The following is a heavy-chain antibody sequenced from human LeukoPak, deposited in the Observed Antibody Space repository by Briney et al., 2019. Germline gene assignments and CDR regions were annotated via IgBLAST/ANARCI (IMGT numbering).Heavy chain of an antibody. D-gene: IGHD5-24*01. CDR3: ARVGGFWMATIKLADPGAFDT. CDR2: ISAYNGNT. Sequence: ASVKVSCKASGYTFTSYGISWVRQAPGQGLEWMGWISAYNGNTNYAQKLQGRVTMTTDTSTSTAYMELRSLRSDDTAVYYCARVGGFWMATIKLADPGAFDTWGQGTMVTVSS. J-gene: IGHJ3*02. V-gene: IGHV1-18*01. CDR1: GYTFTSYG.